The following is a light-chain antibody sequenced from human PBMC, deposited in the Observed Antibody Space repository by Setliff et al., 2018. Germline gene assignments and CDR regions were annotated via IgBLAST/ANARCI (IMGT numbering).Light chain of an antibody. J-gene: IGKJ4*01. CDR2: DAS. Sequence: EIVLTQSPATLSLSPGERVTLSCRASQSVSSSYLAWYQQKPGLAPRLLIYDASSRATGIPDRFSGSGSGTDFTLTISRLEPEDFAVYYCQQYGSSPLTFGGGTKVDIK. CDR3: QQYGSSPLT. CDR1: QSVSSSY. V-gene: IGKV3D-20*01.